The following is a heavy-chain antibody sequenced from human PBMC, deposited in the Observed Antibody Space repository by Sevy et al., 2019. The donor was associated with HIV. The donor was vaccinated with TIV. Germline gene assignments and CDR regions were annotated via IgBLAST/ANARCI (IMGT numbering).Heavy chain of an antibody. V-gene: IGHV3-7*01. CDR2: MKEDGSER. CDR3: ARDRGEILSSAFDY. D-gene: IGHD3-16*01. J-gene: IGHJ4*02. CDR1: GFTFSSYW. Sequence: GGSLRLSCAASGFTFSSYWMSWVRQAPGKGLEWVATMKEDGSERNYVDSVKGRFTISRDNAENSLYLQMNSLRPEDTAIYYCARDRGEILSSAFDYWGQGTLVTVSS.